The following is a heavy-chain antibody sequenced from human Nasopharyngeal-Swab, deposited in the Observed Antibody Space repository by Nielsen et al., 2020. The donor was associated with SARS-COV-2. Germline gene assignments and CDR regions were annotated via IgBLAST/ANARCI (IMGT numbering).Heavy chain of an antibody. CDR1: GYTFTGYY. Sequence: ASVKVSYKASGYTFTGYYMHWVRQAPGQGLEWMGRINPNSGGTNYAQKFQGRVTMTRDTSISTAYMELSRLRSDDTAVYYCARDPTSVAGTGDYYYGMDVWGQGTTVTVSS. CDR3: ARDPTSVAGTGDYYYGMDV. CDR2: INPNSGGT. V-gene: IGHV1-2*06. D-gene: IGHD6-19*01. J-gene: IGHJ6*02.